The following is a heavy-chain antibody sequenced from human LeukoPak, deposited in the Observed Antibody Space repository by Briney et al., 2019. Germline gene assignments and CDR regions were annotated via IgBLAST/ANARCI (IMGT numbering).Heavy chain of an antibody. Sequence: SETLSLTCTVSGGSISSYYWSWIRQPPGKGLEWIGYIYYSGSTNYNPSLKSRVTISVDTSKNQFSLKLSSVTAADTAVYYCARWETSRWLHDYWGQGALVTVSS. D-gene: IGHD5-24*01. V-gene: IGHV4-59*01. J-gene: IGHJ4*02. CDR1: GGSISSYY. CDR3: ARWETSRWLHDY. CDR2: IYYSGST.